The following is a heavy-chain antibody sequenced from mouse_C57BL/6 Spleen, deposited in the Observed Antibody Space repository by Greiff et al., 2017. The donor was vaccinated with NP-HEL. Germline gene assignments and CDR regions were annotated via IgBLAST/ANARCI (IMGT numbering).Heavy chain of an antibody. D-gene: IGHD3-2*02. V-gene: IGHV1-82*01. CDR1: GYAFSSSW. J-gene: IGHJ3*01. Sequence: VKLMESGPELVKPGASVKISCKASGYAFSSSWMNWVKQRPGKGLEWIGRIYPGDGDTNYNGKFKGKATLTADKSSSTAYMQLSSLTSEDSAVYFCAREGAAQVFAYWGQGTLVTVSA. CDR2: IYPGDGDT. CDR3: AREGAAQVFAY.